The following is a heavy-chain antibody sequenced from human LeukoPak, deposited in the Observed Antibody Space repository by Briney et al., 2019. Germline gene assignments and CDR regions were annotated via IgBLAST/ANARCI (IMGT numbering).Heavy chain of an antibody. J-gene: IGHJ5*02. D-gene: IGHD3-10*01. CDR1: GGSFSGYY. V-gene: IGHV4-34*01. CDR2: INHSGST. CDR3: AREGRNYYGSRDSWFDP. Sequence: PSETLPLTCAVYGGSFSGYYWSWIRQPPGKGLEWIGEINHSGSTNYNPSLKSRVTISVDTSKNQFSLKLSSVTAADTAVYYCAREGRNYYGSRDSWFDPWGQGTLVTVSS.